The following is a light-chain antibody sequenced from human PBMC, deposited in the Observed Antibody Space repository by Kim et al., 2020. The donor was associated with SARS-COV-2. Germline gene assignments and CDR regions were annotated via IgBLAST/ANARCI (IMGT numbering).Light chain of an antibody. CDR1: QGINKY. J-gene: IGKJ2*01. CDR3: QQLSSYPYT. CDR2: AAS. V-gene: IGKV1-9*01. Sequence: SASVGDSVTINCRASQGINKYLAWYQQKPGKAPQLLISAASTLQSGVPSRFSGGGSGTDFTLTIGSLQPEDFATYYCQQLSSYPYTFGQGTKLEIK.